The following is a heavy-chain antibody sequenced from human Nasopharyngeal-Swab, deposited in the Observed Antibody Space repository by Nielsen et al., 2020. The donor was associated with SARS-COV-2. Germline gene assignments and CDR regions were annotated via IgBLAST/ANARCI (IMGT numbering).Heavy chain of an antibody. CDR2: INHSGST. V-gene: IGHV4-34*01. CDR3: ARDPLYIHGMDV. CDR1: GGSFIGYY. J-gene: IGHJ6*02. Sequence: SETLSLTCAVYGGSFIGYYWSWIRQPPGKGLEWIGEINHSGSTNYNPSLKNRVTISVDTSKNQFSLKLSSVTAADTAVYYCARDPLYIHGMDVWGQGTTVTVSS. D-gene: IGHD2-2*02.